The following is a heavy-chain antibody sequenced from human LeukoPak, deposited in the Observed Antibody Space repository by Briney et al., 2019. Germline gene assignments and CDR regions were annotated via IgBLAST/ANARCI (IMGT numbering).Heavy chain of an antibody. Sequence: SETLSLTCTVSGGSISSYLWTWIRQPPGKGLEWIGSVYYTGSTNYNPSLKSRVTISLDTSKNQFSLKLTSVTAADTAVYYCARSRGYIYGSDYWGQGTLVTVSS. V-gene: IGHV4-59*08. CDR3: ARSRGYIYGSDY. D-gene: IGHD5-18*01. CDR1: GGSISSYL. J-gene: IGHJ4*02. CDR2: VYYTGST.